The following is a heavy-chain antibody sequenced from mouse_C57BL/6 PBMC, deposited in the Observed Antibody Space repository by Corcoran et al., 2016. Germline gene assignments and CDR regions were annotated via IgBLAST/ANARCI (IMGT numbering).Heavy chain of an antibody. D-gene: IGHD1-1*01. CDR2: INPNNGGT. V-gene: IGHV1-26*01. J-gene: IGHJ2*01. CDR1: GYTFTDYY. CDR3: ARYYGSSYDYFDY. Sequence: EVQLQQSGPELVKPGASVKISCKASGYTFTDYYMNWVKQSHGKSLEWIGDINPNNGGTSYNQKFKGKATLTVDKSSSTAYMELRSLTSEDSAVYYCARYYGSSYDYFDYWCQGTTLTVSS.